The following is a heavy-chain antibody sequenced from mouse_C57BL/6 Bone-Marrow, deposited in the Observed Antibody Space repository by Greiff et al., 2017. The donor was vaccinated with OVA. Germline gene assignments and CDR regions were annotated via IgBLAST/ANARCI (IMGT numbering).Heavy chain of an antibody. V-gene: IGHV5-4*03. D-gene: IGHD2-4*01. J-gene: IGHJ4*01. CDR1: GFTFSSYA. Sequence: EVMLVESGGGLVKPGGSLKLSCAASGFTFSSYAMSWVRQTPEKRLEWVATISDGGSYTYYPDNVKGRFTISRDNAKNNLYLQMSHLKSEDTAMYYCARRDDYDEDYWGQGTSVTVSS. CDR2: ISDGGSYT. CDR3: ARRDDYDEDY.